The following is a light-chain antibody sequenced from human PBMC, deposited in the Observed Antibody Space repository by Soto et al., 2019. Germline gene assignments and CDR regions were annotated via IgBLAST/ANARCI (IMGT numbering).Light chain of an antibody. V-gene: IGKV1-5*01. Sequence: DIRVTQSPPTLSASVGDRVTITCRASQSISSWLAWYQQKPGKAPKLLIYDASSLESGVPSRFSGSGSGTEFTLTISSLQPDDFATYYCQQYNSYTFGRGTRLEIK. CDR3: QQYNSYT. CDR2: DAS. J-gene: IGKJ5*01. CDR1: QSISSW.